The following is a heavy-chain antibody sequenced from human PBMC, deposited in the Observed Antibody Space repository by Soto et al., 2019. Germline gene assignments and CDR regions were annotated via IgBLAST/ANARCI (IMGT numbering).Heavy chain of an antibody. CDR1: GYTFTSYG. V-gene: IGHV1-18*01. D-gene: IGHD1-7*01. Sequence: QVQLVQSGAEVKKPGASVKVSCKASGYTFTSYGISWVRQAPGQGLEWMGWISAYNDNTNYAQKLQGRVTMTTDTSTSTAYMELRSLRSDDTAVYYCARDEGYKWNYGGSWFDPWGQGTLVTVSS. J-gene: IGHJ5*02. CDR3: ARDEGYKWNYGGSWFDP. CDR2: ISAYNDNT.